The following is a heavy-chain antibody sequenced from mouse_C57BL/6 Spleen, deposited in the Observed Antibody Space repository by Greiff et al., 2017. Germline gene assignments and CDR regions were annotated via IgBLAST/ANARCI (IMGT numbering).Heavy chain of an antibody. J-gene: IGHJ4*01. CDR1: YTFTDYYM. CDR3: RLGDYDRAYYAMDY. Sequence: VQLQQSGPELVKPGASVKMSCKASGYTFTDYYMHWVKQKPGKGLEWIGEIYPGSGNTYYNEKFKGKATLTADTSSSTAYMQLSSLTSEDSAVYFCARLGDYDRAYYAMDYWGQGTSVTVSS. CDR2: YPGSGNTY. V-gene: IGHV1-83*01. D-gene: IGHD2-4*01.